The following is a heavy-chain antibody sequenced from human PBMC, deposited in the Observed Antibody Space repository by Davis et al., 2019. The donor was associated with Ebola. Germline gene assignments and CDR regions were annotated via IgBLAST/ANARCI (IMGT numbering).Heavy chain of an antibody. D-gene: IGHD1-26*01. V-gene: IGHV1-2*04. J-gene: IGHJ4*02. CDR1: GYTFTGYY. CDR2: INPNSGCT. Sequence: AASVKVSCKASGYTFTGYYMHWVRQAPGQGLEWMGWINPNSGCTNYAQKFQGWVTMTRDTSISPAYMELSRLRSDDTAVYYCARGLRLTYSGSSHLLSYWGQGTLVTVSS. CDR3: ARGLRLTYSGSSHLLSY.